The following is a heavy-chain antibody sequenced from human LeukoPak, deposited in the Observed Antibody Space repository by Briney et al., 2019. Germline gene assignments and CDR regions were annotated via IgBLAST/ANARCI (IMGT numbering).Heavy chain of an antibody. CDR1: GFTFSSYG. D-gene: IGHD3-22*01. V-gene: IGHV3-30*18. J-gene: IGHJ4*02. CDR2: ISYDGSNK. Sequence: GGSMRLSCAASGFTFSSYGMHWDRQAPGKGLEWVAVISYDGSNKYYADSVKDRFTISRDNSKNTVYLQMNSLRAEDTAVYYCAKDSDYDSSGSIDYWGQGTLVTVSS. CDR3: AKDSDYDSSGSIDY.